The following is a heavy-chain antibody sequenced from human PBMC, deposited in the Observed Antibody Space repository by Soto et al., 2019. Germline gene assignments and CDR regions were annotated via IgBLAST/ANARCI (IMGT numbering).Heavy chain of an antibody. Sequence: QVQLVQSGTEMKKPGASVKVSCKASGYTFTTSGITWVRQAPGQGPEYMGWISTARGDTNCAQEFQDRITMTTDTSTSTVYMELRTLTSDDTAVYYCARSRDYYNDYWRQGSLVTVSS. J-gene: IGHJ4*02. CDR3: ARSRDYYNDY. CDR1: GYTFTTSG. CDR2: ISTARGDT. V-gene: IGHV1-18*01.